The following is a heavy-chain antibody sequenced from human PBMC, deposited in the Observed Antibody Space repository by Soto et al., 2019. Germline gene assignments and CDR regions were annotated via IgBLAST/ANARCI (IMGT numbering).Heavy chain of an antibody. J-gene: IGHJ4*02. CDR3: ARQSFRIAVAPYPSFDY. CDR2: IDWDDDK. D-gene: IGHD6-19*01. V-gene: IGHV2-70*11. Sequence: SGPTLVNPTQTLTLTCTFSGFSLSTSGMCVSWIRQPPGKALEWLARIDWDDDKYYSTSLKTRLTISKDTSKNQVVLTMTNMDPVDTATYYCARQSFRIAVAPYPSFDYWGQGTLVTVSS. CDR1: GFSLSTSGMC.